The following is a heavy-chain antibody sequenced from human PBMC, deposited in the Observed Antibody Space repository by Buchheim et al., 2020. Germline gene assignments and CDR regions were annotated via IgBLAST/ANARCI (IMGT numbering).Heavy chain of an antibody. V-gene: IGHV3-48*01. CDR2: ISSSSSTI. D-gene: IGHD3-22*01. CDR3: ARGQYYYDIDY. Sequence: EVQLVESGGGLVQTGGSLRLSCAASGFTFSSYSMNWVRQAPGKGLEWVSYISSSSSTIYYADSVKGRFTIYRDNAKNSLFLQMNTLRAEDTAVYYCARGQYYYDIDYWGQGTL. J-gene: IGHJ4*02. CDR1: GFTFSSYS.